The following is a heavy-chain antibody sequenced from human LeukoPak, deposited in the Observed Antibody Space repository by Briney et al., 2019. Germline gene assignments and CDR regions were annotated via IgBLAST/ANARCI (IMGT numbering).Heavy chain of an antibody. CDR2: INHSGST. D-gene: IGHD3-22*01. CDR3: ARQDYDSSGSYRGHNWFDP. Sequence: TSSETLSLTCTVSGVSISTSRYSWGWIRQPQGKGLEWIGEINHSGSTNYNPSLKSRVTISVDTSKNQSSLKLSSVTAADTAVYYCARQDYDSSGSYRGHNWFDPWGQGTLVTVSS. V-gene: IGHV4-39*01. CDR1: GVSISTSRYS. J-gene: IGHJ5*02.